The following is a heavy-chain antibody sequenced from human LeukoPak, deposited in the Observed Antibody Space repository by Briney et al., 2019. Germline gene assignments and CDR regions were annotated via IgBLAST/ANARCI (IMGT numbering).Heavy chain of an antibody. CDR3: ARDRIAAAVQIFDY. J-gene: IGHJ4*02. CDR1: GFTFSSYA. D-gene: IGHD6-13*01. Sequence: PGGSLRLSCAASGFTFSSYAMHWVRQAPGKGLEWVAVISYDGSNKYYADSVKGRFTISRDNSKNTLYLQMNSLRAEDTAVYYCARDRIAAAVQIFDYWGQGTLVTVSS. CDR2: ISYDGSNK. V-gene: IGHV3-30*04.